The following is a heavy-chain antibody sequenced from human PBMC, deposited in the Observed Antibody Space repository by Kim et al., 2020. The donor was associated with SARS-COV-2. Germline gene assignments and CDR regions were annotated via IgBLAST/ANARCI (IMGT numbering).Heavy chain of an antibody. J-gene: IGHJ5*02. V-gene: IGHV4-34*01. CDR1: GGSFSGYY. Sequence: SETLSLTCAVYGGSFSGYYWSWIRQPPGKGLEWIGEINHSGSTNYNPSLKSRVTISVDTTKNQLPLKLSSVTAADTAAYYCARPNGSGSYPWCWFDPWG. D-gene: IGHD3-10*01. CDR2: INHSGST. CDR3: ARPNGSGSYPWCWFDP.